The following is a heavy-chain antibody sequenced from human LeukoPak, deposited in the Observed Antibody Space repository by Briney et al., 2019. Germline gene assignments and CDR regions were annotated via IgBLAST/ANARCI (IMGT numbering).Heavy chain of an antibody. CDR3: ASVVAVAGNDYFDY. J-gene: IGHJ4*02. CDR2: INHSGST. Sequence: PSETLSLTCAVYGGSFSGYYWSWIRQPPGKGLEWIGEINHSGSTTSNPSLKSQVTKSVVTSKNQFSLELSSVTAADPAVYYCASVVAVAGNDYFDYWGEGTLVTVSS. CDR1: GGSFSGYY. V-gene: IGHV4-34*01. D-gene: IGHD6-19*01.